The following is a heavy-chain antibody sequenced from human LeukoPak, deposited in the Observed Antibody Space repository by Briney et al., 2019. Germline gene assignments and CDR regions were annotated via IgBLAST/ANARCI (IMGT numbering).Heavy chain of an antibody. J-gene: IGHJ4*02. Sequence: SETLSLTCAVYGGSFSGYYWSWIRQPPGKGLEWIGEINHSGSTNYNPSLKSRVTISVDTSKNQFSLKLNSVTPEDTAVYYCARHIYYFDSWGQGTLVTVSS. CDR2: INHSGST. CDR3: ARHIYYFDS. V-gene: IGHV4-34*01. CDR1: GGSFSGYY. D-gene: IGHD2-21*01.